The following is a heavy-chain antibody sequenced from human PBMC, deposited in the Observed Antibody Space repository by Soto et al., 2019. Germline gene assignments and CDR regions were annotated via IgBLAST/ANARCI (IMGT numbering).Heavy chain of an antibody. V-gene: IGHV3-74*01. Sequence: PGGSLRLSCEASGFTFSSYWMHWVRQAPGKGLVCVSRMNEDGGTRDYADSVKGRFTISRDNAKNTLYLQMNSLRVEDTAVYYCASDLSGRADVWGQGTTVTVSS. J-gene: IGHJ6*02. CDR1: GFTFSSYW. CDR2: MNEDGGTR. CDR3: ASDLSGRADV. D-gene: IGHD3-10*01.